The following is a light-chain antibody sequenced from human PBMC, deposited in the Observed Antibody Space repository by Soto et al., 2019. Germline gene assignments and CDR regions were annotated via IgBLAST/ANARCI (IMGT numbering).Light chain of an antibody. V-gene: IGKV4-1*01. CDR1: QSVLYSSNNKNY. CDR2: WAS. J-gene: IGKJ4*01. CDR3: QQYFRTTIT. Sequence: IVMIQSPDALTVSLGGRATINCRSGQSVLYSSNNKNYLAWYQQKAGQPPRLLINWASTRDSGVPDRFSGSGSGTDFTLTISSLQPEDAAVYSCQQYFRTTITFGGGTKVDIK.